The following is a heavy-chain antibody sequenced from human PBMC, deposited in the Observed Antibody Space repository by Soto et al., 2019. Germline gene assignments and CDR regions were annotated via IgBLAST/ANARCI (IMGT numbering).Heavy chain of an antibody. CDR3: ASDIFKTGATGVFDI. CDR2: IYAAGST. CDR1: GFTVSGNY. V-gene: IGHV3-66*01. D-gene: IGHD1-1*01. J-gene: IGHJ3*02. Sequence: EVQLVESGGGLVQPGGSLRLSCAASGFTVSGNYMSWVRQAPGQGLEWVSVIYAAGSTYYIDSVNGRFTISRDNSKNTLYLQMNSLRAEDTAVYYCASDIFKTGATGVFDIWGQGTTVTVSS.